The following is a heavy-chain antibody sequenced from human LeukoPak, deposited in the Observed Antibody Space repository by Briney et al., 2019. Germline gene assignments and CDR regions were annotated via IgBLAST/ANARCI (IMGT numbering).Heavy chain of an antibody. V-gene: IGHV3-23*01. D-gene: IGHD3-10*01. CDR1: GFTFSNYA. CDR3: ARDLSARGRKGVFDY. CDR2: ISGSGGST. Sequence: GGSLRLSCVASGFTFSNYAMSWVRQTPGKGLEWVSSISGSGGSTHYADSVKGRFTISRDNAKNSLYLQMNSLRAEDTAVYYCARDLSARGRKGVFDYWGQGTLVTVSS. J-gene: IGHJ4*02.